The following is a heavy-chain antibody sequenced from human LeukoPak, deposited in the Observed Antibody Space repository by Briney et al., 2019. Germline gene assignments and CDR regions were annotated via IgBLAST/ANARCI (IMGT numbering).Heavy chain of an antibody. V-gene: IGHV4-59*12. J-gene: IGHJ4*02. CDR2: IYYSGST. CDR1: GGSISSYY. CDR3: ARESGSYLDFDY. D-gene: IGHD1-26*01. Sequence: NPSETLSLTCSVSGGSISSYYWSWIRQPPGKGLEWIGYIYYSGSTNYNPSLKSRVTMSVDTSKNQFSLKLGSVTAADTAVYYCARESGSYLDFDYWGQGTLVTVSS.